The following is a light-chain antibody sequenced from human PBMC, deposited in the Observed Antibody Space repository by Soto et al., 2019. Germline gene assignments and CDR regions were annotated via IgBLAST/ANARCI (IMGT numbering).Light chain of an antibody. CDR3: SSFPDPSARDYV. CDR1: SSDIGAYDY. CDR2: DVS. Sequence: QSVLTQPASVSGSPGQSITISCTGTSSDIGAYDYVSWYQQHPGGVPKLLIYDVSSRPSGVSSRFSGSKSGNTASLTISGLQADDESDYHCSSFPDPSARDYVFGCGTKATVL. V-gene: IGLV2-14*03. J-gene: IGLJ1*01.